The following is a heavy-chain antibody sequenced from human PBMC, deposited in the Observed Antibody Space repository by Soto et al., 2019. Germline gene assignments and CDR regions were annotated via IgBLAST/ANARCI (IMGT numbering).Heavy chain of an antibody. J-gene: IGHJ6*02. CDR3: ARDDQPYGMDV. CDR1: GFTFSSYA. V-gene: IGHV3-30-3*01. Sequence: QVQLVESGGGVVQPGRSLRLSCAASGFTFSSYAMHWVRQAPGKGLEWVAVISYDGSNKYYADSAKGRFTISRDNSKNTLYLQMNSLRAEDTAVYYCARDDQPYGMDVWGQGTTVTVSS. CDR2: ISYDGSNK.